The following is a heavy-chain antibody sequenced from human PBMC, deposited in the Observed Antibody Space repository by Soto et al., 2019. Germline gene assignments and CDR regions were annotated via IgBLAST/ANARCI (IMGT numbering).Heavy chain of an antibody. CDR2: IIPSFATG. J-gene: IGHJ4*02. D-gene: IGHD3-16*01. CDR1: GGTFGNSA. Sequence: SVKVSCKASGGTFGNSAISWVRQAPGQGLEWMGGIIPSFATGNSAPEFQGRLTITADKSTTTAYMELSSLRSEDTAVYYCARIGVSSGHESPDFDSWGQGTLVTVSS. V-gene: IGHV1-69*06. CDR3: ARIGVSSGHESPDFDS.